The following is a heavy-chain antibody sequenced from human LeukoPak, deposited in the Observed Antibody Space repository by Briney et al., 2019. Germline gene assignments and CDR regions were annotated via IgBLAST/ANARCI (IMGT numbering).Heavy chain of an antibody. D-gene: IGHD6-13*01. CDR2: MNPNTGNR. J-gene: IGHJ3*02. V-gene: IGHV1-8*01. Sequence: ASVKVSCKASGYTFTSYDINWVRQATGQGPEWMGWMNPNTGNRGYAQKFQGRVTMTRSASISTAYMELSSLRSEDTAVYYCASRYNSSWYAFDIWGQGTMVTASS. CDR3: ASRYNSSWYAFDI. CDR1: GYTFTSYD.